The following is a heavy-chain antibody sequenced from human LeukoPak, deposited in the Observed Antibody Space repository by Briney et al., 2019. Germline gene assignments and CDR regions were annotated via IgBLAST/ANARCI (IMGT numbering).Heavy chain of an antibody. Sequence: GGSLRLSCAASGFTFDDYGMSWVRQAPGKGLEWVSGINWNGGSTGYADSVKGRFTISRDNAKNSLYLQMNSLRAEDTALYYCARVPWAYGDRVKYYFDYWGRGTLVTVSS. CDR2: INWNGGST. J-gene: IGHJ4*02. CDR1: GFTFDDYG. CDR3: ARVPWAYGDRVKYYFDY. D-gene: IGHD4-17*01. V-gene: IGHV3-20*04.